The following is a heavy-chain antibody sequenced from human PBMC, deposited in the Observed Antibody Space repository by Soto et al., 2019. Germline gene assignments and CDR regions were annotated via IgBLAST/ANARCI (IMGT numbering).Heavy chain of an antibody. Sequence: GGSLRLSCAASGFTFSSYGMHWVRQAPGKGLEWVAVISYDGSNKYYADSVKGRFTISRDNSKNTLYLQMNSLRAEDTAVYYCAKGNNPDIVVVVAATDWFDPWGQGTLITVSS. CDR3: AKGNNPDIVVVVAATDWFDP. J-gene: IGHJ5*02. CDR2: ISYDGSNK. D-gene: IGHD2-15*01. CDR1: GFTFSSYG. V-gene: IGHV3-30*18.